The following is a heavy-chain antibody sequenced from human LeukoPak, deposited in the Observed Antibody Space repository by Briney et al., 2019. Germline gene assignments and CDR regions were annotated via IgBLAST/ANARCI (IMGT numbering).Heavy chain of an antibody. J-gene: IGHJ6*03. CDR3: ARDYSSSWYHYMDV. D-gene: IGHD6-13*01. CDR1: GGSISSGSYY. CDR2: IYTSGST. V-gene: IGHV4-61*02. Sequence: SETLSLTCTVSGGSISSGSYYWSWIRQPAGKGLEWIGRIYTSGSTNYNPSLKSRVTISVDTSKNQFSLNLSSVTAADAAVYFCARDYSSSWYHYMDVWGKGTTVTVSS.